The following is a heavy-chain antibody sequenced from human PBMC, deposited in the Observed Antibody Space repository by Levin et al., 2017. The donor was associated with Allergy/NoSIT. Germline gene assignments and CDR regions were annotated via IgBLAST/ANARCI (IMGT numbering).Heavy chain of an antibody. CDR1: GGSISSSSYY. CDR3: ARDTGYYHDAFDI. D-gene: IGHD3-3*01. J-gene: IGHJ3*02. CDR2: IYYSGST. V-gene: IGHV4-39*07. Sequence: PGGSLRLSCTVSGGSISSSSYYWGWIRQPPGKGLEWIGSIYYSGSTYYNPSLKSRVTISVDTSKNQFSLKLSSVTAADTAVYYCARDTGYYHDAFDIWGQGTMVTVSS.